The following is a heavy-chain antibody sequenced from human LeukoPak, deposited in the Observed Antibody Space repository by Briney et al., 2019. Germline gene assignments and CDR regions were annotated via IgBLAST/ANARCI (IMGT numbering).Heavy chain of an antibody. CDR2: IYTSGRT. CDR1: GGSISSGSHY. CDR3: ARTDYDPLTGYYSGGGPFDS. V-gene: IGHV4-61*02. J-gene: IGHJ4*02. Sequence: SSETLSLTCTVSGGSISSGSHYWSWIRQPAGKGLEWIGRIYTSGRTNYNPSLKSRVTISIDMSKKQFSLKLSSVTAADTAVYHCARTDYDPLTGYYSGGGPFDSWGQGTLVTVSS. D-gene: IGHD3-9*01.